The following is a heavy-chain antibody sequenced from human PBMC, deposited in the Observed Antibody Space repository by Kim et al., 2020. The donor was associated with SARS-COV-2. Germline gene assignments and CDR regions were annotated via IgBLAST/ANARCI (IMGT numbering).Heavy chain of an antibody. Sequence: ASVKVSCKASGYTFTSYGISWVRQAPGQGLEWMGWISAYNGNTNYAQKLQGRVTMTTDTSTSTAYMELRSLRSDDTAVYYCARDDVVVPAAMRRDYYGMDVWGQGTTVTVSS. D-gene: IGHD2-2*01. J-gene: IGHJ6*02. CDR1: GYTFTSYG. V-gene: IGHV1-18*04. CDR3: ARDDVVVPAAMRRDYYGMDV. CDR2: ISAYNGNT.